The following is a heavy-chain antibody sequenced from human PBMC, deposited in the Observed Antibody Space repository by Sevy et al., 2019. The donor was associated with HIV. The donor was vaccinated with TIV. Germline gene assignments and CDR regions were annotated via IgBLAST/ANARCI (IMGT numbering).Heavy chain of an antibody. Sequence: ASVKVSCKASGYTFTSYDINWVRQATGQGLEWMGWMNRNSGNTGYAQKFQGRVTMTRNTSISTAYMELSSLRSEDSAAYYCARYSGYDYRLNYYYYGMDVWGQGTTVTVSS. V-gene: IGHV1-8*01. CDR1: GYTFTSYD. J-gene: IGHJ6*02. D-gene: IGHD5-12*01. CDR3: ARYSGYDYRLNYYYYGMDV. CDR2: MNRNSGNT.